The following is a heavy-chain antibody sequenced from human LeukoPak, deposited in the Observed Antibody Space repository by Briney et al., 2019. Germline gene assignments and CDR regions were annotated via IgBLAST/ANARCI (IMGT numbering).Heavy chain of an antibody. CDR2: FSGSGGNT. D-gene: IGHD1-7*01. Sequence: PGGSLRLSCAASGFIFSDYGMSWVRQAPGKGLEWVSAFSGSGGNTFYADSVKGRFTISRDNSKNTLYLQMNSLRSDDTAVYYCARDRGWNYLFPWFDPWGQGTLVTVSS. V-gene: IGHV3-23*01. CDR1: GFIFSDYG. CDR3: ARDRGWNYLFPWFDP. J-gene: IGHJ5*02.